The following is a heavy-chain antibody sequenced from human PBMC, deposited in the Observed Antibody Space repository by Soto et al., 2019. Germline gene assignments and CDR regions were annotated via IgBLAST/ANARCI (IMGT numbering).Heavy chain of an antibody. D-gene: IGHD2-15*01. CDR2: MNPNSGNT. CDR3: ARVEGDAAADYSYYYMDV. V-gene: IGHV1-8*01. Sequence: QVQLVQSGAEVKKPGASVKVSCKASGYTFTSYDINWVRQATGQGLEWMGWMNPNSGNTGYAQKFQGRVTMTRNTSISRAFMELSSLACADTAEYYCARVEGDAAADYSYYYMDVCGKGTTVTVAS. J-gene: IGHJ6*03. CDR1: GYTFTSYD.